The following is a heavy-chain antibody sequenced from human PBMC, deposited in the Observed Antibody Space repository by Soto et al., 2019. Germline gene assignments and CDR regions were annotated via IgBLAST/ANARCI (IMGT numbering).Heavy chain of an antibody. CDR1: GLTCSYYS. V-gene: IGHV3-9*01. CDR2: ISWNSGSM. J-gene: IGHJ3*02. CDR3: ATDMGYYDSNGYAGAFDI. D-gene: IGHD3-22*01. Sequence: GGALRFSLPPGGLTCSYYSMHWVRKDTGKGLEWFSGISWNSGSMGYADSVKGRFTISRDNAKNSLYLQINSLRAEDTGLYYCATDMGYYDSNGYAGAFDIWGEATMVTVSS.